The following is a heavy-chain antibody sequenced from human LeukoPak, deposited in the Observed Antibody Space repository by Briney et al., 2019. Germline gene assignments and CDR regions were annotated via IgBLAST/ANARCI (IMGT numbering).Heavy chain of an antibody. D-gene: IGHD6-13*01. Sequence: ASVKVSCKASGYTFTGYYMHWVRQAPGQGLEWMGWINPNSGGTNYAQKFQGRVTMTRDTSISTDYMELSRLRSDDTAVYYCARDFSSHIAAAGTETADYWGQGTLVTVSS. CDR2: INPNSGGT. V-gene: IGHV1-2*02. CDR1: GYTFTGYY. J-gene: IGHJ4*02. CDR3: ARDFSSHIAAAGTETADY.